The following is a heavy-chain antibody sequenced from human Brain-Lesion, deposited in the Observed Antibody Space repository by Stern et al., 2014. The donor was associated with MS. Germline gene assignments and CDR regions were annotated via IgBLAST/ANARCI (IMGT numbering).Heavy chain of an antibody. CDR1: GFSFEDHG. CDR3: AKDMMDYFGSGTFGSFDH. V-gene: IGHV3-9*01. D-gene: IGHD3-10*01. Sequence: QLVESGGGVVQPGRSLRLSCEASGFSFEDHGMHWVRQAPGKGLEWVAGITWNSGTIAYADSVKGRFTISRVDAKNSLYLHMNGLRAEDTALYYCAKDMMDYFGSGTFGSFDHWGQGTLVTVSS. CDR2: ITWNSGTI. J-gene: IGHJ4*02.